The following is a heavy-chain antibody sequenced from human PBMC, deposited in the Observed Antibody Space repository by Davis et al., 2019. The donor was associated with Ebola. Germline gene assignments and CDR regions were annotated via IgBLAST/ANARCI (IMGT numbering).Heavy chain of an antibody. Sequence: ASVKVSCKASGGTFSSYAISWVRQAPGQGLEWMGIINPSGGSTSYAQKFQGRVTITRDTSASTAYMELSSLRSEDTAVYYCARLSTRVDYWGQGTLVTVSS. J-gene: IGHJ4*02. CDR1: GGTFSSYA. CDR3: ARLSTRVDY. D-gene: IGHD5/OR15-5a*01. CDR2: INPSGGST. V-gene: IGHV1-46*01.